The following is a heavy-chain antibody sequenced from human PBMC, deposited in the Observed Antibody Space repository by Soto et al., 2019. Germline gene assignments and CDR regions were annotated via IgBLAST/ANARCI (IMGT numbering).Heavy chain of an antibody. Sequence: HPGGSLRLSCVASGFTFSTYGMHWVRQAPGKGLEWVAFIWFDGRSEYYVDSVKGRFTISRDNSKNALYLQINSLRVEDTAVYYSARDRGDYYYLDYWGPGTLVTVSS. J-gene: IGHJ4*02. D-gene: IGHD2-21*02. V-gene: IGHV3-33*01. CDR2: IWFDGRSE. CDR1: GFTFSTYG. CDR3: ARDRGDYYYLDY.